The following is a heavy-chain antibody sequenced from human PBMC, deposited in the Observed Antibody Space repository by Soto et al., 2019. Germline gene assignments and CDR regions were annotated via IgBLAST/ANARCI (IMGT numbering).Heavy chain of an antibody. J-gene: IGHJ4*02. CDR3: AKDRGRDAFNYDY. Sequence: PGGSLRLSCSTSGFTFSTYAMNWVRQAPGKGLEWVSALSGSGGTTYYADSVKGRFTISRDNSKNKLYLQMNSLRAEDTAVYYCAKDRGRDAFNYDYWGQGTLVTAPQ. CDR2: LSGSGGTT. D-gene: IGHD2-15*01. V-gene: IGHV3-23*01. CDR1: GFTFSTYA.